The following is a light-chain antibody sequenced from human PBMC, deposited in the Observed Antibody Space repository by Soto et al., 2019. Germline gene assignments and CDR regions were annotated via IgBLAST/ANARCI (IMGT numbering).Light chain of an antibody. CDR2: GAS. CDR3: QHYGDWPPMYT. CDR1: QNIASN. V-gene: IGKV3-15*01. Sequence: ILMTQYPATLSVSPRERATISCRASQNIASNLAGYQQRPGHAPRLLMYGASTRAANISARFRGSGSGTEFPLTIISLQSEDLAFYYCQHYGDWPPMYTFGQGTRLEIK. J-gene: IGKJ2*01.